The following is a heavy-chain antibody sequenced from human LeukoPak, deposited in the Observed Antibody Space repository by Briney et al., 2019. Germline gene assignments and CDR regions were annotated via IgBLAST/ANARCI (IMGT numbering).Heavy chain of an antibody. CDR2: MNPNSGNT. CDR1: GYTFTSYD. CDR3: ARGTSYSSGWADAFDI. Sequence: SVKVSCKASGYTFTSYDINWVRQATGQGLEWMGWMNPNSGNTGYAQKFQGRVTITRNTAISTAYMELSSLRSEDTAVYYCARGTSYSSGWADAFDIWGQGTMVTVSS. V-gene: IGHV1-8*03. D-gene: IGHD6-19*01. J-gene: IGHJ3*02.